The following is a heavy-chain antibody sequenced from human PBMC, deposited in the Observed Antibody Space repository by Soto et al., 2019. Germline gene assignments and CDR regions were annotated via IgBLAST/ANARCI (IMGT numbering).Heavy chain of an antibody. J-gene: IGHJ3*02. V-gene: IGHV3-23*01. CDR1: GFTFSSYA. CDR2: ISGSGDST. Sequence: EVQLLESGGGLQQPGGSLRLSCAASGFTFSSYAMSWVRQAPGKGLEWVSAISGSGDSTYYADSVKGRFTISRDNSKNTLYLQMSSLRAEDTAVYYCADCSGGSCNPGDLHAFDIWGQGTMVTVSS. D-gene: IGHD2-15*01. CDR3: ADCSGGSCNPGDLHAFDI.